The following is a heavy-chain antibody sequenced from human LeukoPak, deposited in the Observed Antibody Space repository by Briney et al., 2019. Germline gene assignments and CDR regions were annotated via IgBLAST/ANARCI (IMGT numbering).Heavy chain of an antibody. CDR1: GFTFSYFA. CDR2: IWYDGSNK. D-gene: IGHD4-17*01. J-gene: IGHJ4*02. Sequence: TGGSLRLSCGASGFTFSYFAMHWVRQAPGKGLEWVAVIWYDGSNKYYAESVKGRFTVSRDNSKNTLYLQMNSLRAEDTAVYYCAKGQASVTYKYFFDYWGQGTLVTVSS. V-gene: IGHV3-33*06. CDR3: AKGQASVTYKYFFDY.